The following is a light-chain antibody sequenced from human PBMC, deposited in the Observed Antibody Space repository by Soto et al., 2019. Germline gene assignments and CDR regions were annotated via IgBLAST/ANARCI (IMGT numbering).Light chain of an antibody. J-gene: IGLJ2*01. CDR1: SSNIGSNT. CDR2: SNN. Sequence: QAVVTQPPSASGTPGQRVTISCSGSSSNIGSNTVNWYQQLPGTAPKLLIYSNNQRPSGVPDRFSGSKSGTSASLAISGLQSEDEADYYCAAWDDRLNGPVFGGGTQQTVL. V-gene: IGLV1-44*01. CDR3: AAWDDRLNGPV.